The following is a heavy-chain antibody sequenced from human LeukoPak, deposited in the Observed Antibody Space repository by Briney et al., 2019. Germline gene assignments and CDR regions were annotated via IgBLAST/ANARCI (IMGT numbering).Heavy chain of an antibody. V-gene: IGHV3-23*01. CDR3: AKGSDDIVVVVAAEFDY. D-gene: IGHD2-15*01. Sequence: GGSLRLSCAASGFTFSSYGMSWVRQAPGKGLEWVSAISGSGGSTYYADSVKGRFTISRDNSKNTLYLQMNSLRTEDMAVYYCAKGSDDIVVVVAAEFDYWGQGTPVTVSS. CDR2: ISGSGGST. J-gene: IGHJ4*02. CDR1: GFTFSSYG.